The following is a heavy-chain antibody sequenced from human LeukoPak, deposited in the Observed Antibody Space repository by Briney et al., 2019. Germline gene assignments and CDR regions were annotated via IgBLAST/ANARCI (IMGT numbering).Heavy chain of an antibody. Sequence: TGGSLRLSCAASGFTFSNYAISWVRQAPGKGLEWVSAIVGSGGSTYYADSVKGRFTISRDNPKNTLYLQMNSLRAEDTAVYYCAKWGDYDILTGYYDSDYWGQGTLVTVSS. V-gene: IGHV3-23*01. CDR2: IVGSGGST. CDR1: GFTFSNYA. CDR3: AKWGDYDILTGYYDSDY. J-gene: IGHJ4*02. D-gene: IGHD3-9*01.